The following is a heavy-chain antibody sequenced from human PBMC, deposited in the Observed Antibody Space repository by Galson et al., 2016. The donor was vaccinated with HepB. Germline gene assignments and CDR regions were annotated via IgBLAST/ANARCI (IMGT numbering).Heavy chain of an antibody. J-gene: IGHJ4*02. D-gene: IGHD1-26*01. Sequence: SEALSLTCRVSGDSIGSSSYHWAWIRQPPGRGLEWIGSIYYVGRAYYRSSLKSRLTISLDPAKNHISLNLTAVTAADTAVYYCATVPGWESVVYGHWGQATLASVSS. V-gene: IGHV4-39*02. CDR2: IYYVGRA. CDR3: ATVPGWESVVYGH. CDR1: GDSIGSSSYH.